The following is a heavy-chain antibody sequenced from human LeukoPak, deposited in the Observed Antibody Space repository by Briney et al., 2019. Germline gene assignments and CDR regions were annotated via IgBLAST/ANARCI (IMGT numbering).Heavy chain of an antibody. V-gene: IGHV1-2*02. CDR3: ARVKKLLPEFEF. J-gene: IGHJ4*02. CDR2: INPASGMNPNSGGT. CDR1: GYGFTDYY. D-gene: IGHD5-12*01. Sequence: ASVKVSCKASGYGFTDYYIHWVRQAPGQGLEWMGWINPASGMNPNSGGTFYARKFQGRVTMTTDTSITTIYMGMSSLTSDDTAVYYCARVKKLLPEFEFWGQGTLLTVSS.